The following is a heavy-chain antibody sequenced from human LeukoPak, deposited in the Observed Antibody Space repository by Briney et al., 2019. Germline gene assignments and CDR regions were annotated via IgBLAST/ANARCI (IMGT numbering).Heavy chain of an antibody. J-gene: IGHJ4*02. V-gene: IGHV1-8*01. CDR1: GYTFTSCD. Sequence: ASVKVSCKASGYTFTSCDINWVRQATGQGLEWMGWMNPNSGNTGYGQSFQGRLTMTRDISIGTAYMELSNLTSEDTAIYYCTRGSGGRRDNWGQGTLVTVSA. CDR2: MNPNSGNT. D-gene: IGHD4-23*01. CDR3: TRGSGGRRDN.